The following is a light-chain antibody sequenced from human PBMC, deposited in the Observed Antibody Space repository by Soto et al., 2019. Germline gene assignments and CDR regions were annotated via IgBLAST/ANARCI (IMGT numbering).Light chain of an antibody. J-gene: IGLJ2*01. Sequence: QSALTQPASVSGSPGQSITISCTGTSSDVGGYNYVSWYQQHPGKAPKLMIYDVSNRPSGVSNRFSGSKSGNTAFLTISGLQADDEADYYCSSYTSSSTLVFGGGTKLTVL. CDR3: SSYTSSSTLV. CDR1: SSDVGGYNY. CDR2: DVS. V-gene: IGLV2-14*01.